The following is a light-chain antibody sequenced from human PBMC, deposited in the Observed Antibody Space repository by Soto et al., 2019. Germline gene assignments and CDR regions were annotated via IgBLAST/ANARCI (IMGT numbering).Light chain of an antibody. V-gene: IGLV2-14*01. Sequence: QSALTQPASVSGSPGQSIAISCTGTSSDIGSFDYVSWYQQHPGKAPKLMIFEVSNRPSGVSNRFSGSKSGNMASLTISGLQAEDEADYYCSSYSSTSTPYVFGSGTQLTVL. J-gene: IGLJ1*01. CDR1: SSDIGSFDY. CDR3: SSYSSTSTPYV. CDR2: EVS.